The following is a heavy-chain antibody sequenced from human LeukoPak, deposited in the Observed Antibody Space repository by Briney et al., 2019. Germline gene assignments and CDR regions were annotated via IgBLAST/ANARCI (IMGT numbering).Heavy chain of an antibody. Sequence: ASVNVSCKASVYTFTSYGISWLRQAPGQGLEGMEWISAYNGNTNYAQKLQGRVTMTTDTSTSTAYMELRSLRSDDTAVYYCARMGWLRASTAGTEYFQHWGQGTLVTVSS. CDR3: ARMGWLRASTAGTEYFQH. CDR2: ISAYNGNT. J-gene: IGHJ1*01. CDR1: VYTFTSYG. V-gene: IGHV1-18*01. D-gene: IGHD5-12*01.